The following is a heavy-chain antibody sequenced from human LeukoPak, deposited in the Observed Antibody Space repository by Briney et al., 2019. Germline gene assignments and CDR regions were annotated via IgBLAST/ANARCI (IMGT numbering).Heavy chain of an antibody. J-gene: IGHJ3*02. V-gene: IGHV1-2*02. CDR3: ARVVGVAREDALDI. CDR1: GYTFTAYY. D-gene: IGHD1-26*01. CDR2: INPNSGGT. Sequence: ASVKVSCKASGYTFTAYYIHWVRQAPGQGLEWMGWINPNSGGTNYAQKFQGRVTLTRDTSITTAYMELNRLRSDDTAVYYCARVVGVAREDALDIWGQGTMIAISS.